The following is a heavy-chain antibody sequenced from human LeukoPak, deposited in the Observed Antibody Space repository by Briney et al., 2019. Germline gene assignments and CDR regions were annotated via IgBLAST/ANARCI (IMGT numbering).Heavy chain of an antibody. V-gene: IGHV4-59*01. CDR3: ARSSGYLPAAFDI. CDR1: GGSISSYY. D-gene: IGHD3-22*01. Sequence: SETLSLTCTVSGGSISSYYWSWIRQPPGKGLEWIGYIYYSGSTNYNPSLKSRVTISVDTSKNQFSLKLSSVTAADTAVYYCARSSGYLPAAFDIWGQGTMVTVSS. CDR2: IYYSGST. J-gene: IGHJ3*02.